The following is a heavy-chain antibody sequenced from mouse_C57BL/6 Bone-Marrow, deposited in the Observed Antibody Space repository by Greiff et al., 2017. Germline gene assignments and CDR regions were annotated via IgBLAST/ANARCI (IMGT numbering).Heavy chain of an antibody. V-gene: IGHV1-64*01. J-gene: IGHJ4*01. Sequence: VQLQQPGAELVKPGASVKLSCKASGYTFTSYWMHWVKQRPGQGLEWIGMIHPNSGSTNYNEKFKSKATLTVDKSSSTAYMQLSSLTSEDAAVYYCARRYDYDGYYAMDYWGQGTSVTVSS. CDR3: ARRYDYDGYYAMDY. CDR1: GYTFTSYW. D-gene: IGHD2-4*01. CDR2: IHPNSGST.